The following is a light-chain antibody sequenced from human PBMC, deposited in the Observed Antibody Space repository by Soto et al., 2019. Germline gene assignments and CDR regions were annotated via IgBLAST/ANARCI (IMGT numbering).Light chain of an antibody. J-gene: IGLJ1*01. Sequence: QSVLTQPPSVSAAPGQKVTISCSGGSSNIGNNYVSWYQQLPGTAPKLLIYDNNKRPSGIPDRFSGSKSGNTASLTISGLQTEDEADYYCCLYVGGRTYVFGAGTKVTVL. CDR1: SSNIGNNY. CDR3: CLYVGGRTYV. CDR2: DNN. V-gene: IGLV1-51*01.